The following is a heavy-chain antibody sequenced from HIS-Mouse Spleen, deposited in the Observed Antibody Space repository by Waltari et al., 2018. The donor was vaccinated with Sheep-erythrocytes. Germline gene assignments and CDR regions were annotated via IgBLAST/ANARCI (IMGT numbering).Heavy chain of an antibody. D-gene: IGHD2-8*01. V-gene: IGHV3-30*18. CDR3: AKGDAMVYDAFDI. Sequence: QVQLVESGGGVVQPGRSLRLSCAASGFTFSSYGMHWVRQAPVKGMGVVAVISYDGSNKYDAGSVKGRFTISRDNSKTTLYLQMNSLRAEYTAVYYCAKGDAMVYDAFDIWGQGTMFTVSS. CDR2: ISYDGSNK. J-gene: IGHJ3*02. CDR1: GFTFSSYG.